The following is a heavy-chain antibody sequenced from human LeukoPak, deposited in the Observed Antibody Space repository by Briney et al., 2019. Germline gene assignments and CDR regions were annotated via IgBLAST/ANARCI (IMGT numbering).Heavy chain of an antibody. Sequence: GGSLRLSCAASGFTFSSYGTHWVRQAPGKGLEWGSGICYDGSNKNYTDSLKGRFTISRDNSKNTMYMEMSSRRAEDTAVYYCAKDLSKFIRLGELPLSPFDGWGQGTLVTVSS. V-gene: IGHV3-33*06. CDR2: ICYDGSNK. CDR1: GFTFSSYG. D-gene: IGHD3-16*01. J-gene: IGHJ4*01. CDR3: AKDLSKFIRLGELPLSPFDG.